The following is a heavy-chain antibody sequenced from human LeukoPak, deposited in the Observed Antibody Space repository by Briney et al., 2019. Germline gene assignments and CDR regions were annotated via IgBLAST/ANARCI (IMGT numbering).Heavy chain of an antibody. CDR1: GFTFSSYA. CDR2: ISGSGGST. CDR3: ANTKSITMIVVVITYYFDY. V-gene: IGHV3-23*01. Sequence: PGGSLRLSCAASGFTFSSYAMSWVRQAPGKGLEWVSAISGSGGSTYYADSVKGRFTISRDNSKNTLYLQMNSLRAEDTAVYYCANTKSITMIVVVITYYFDYWGQGTLVTVSS. D-gene: IGHD3-22*01. J-gene: IGHJ4*02.